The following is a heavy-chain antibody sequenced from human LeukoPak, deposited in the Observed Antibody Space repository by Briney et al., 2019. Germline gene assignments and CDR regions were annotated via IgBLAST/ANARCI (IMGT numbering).Heavy chain of an antibody. CDR1: GFTFDSYA. Sequence: GSLRLSCAASGFTFDSYAMTWVRQAPGKGLEWVSYISSPGSSTFYADSVKGRFTISRDNSKNTLYLQMNSLRAEDTAVYYCAKRGIPTSAYYFDYWGQGTLITVSS. D-gene: IGHD2-2*01. J-gene: IGHJ4*02. CDR3: AKRGIPTSAYYFDY. V-gene: IGHV3-23*01. CDR2: ISSPGSST.